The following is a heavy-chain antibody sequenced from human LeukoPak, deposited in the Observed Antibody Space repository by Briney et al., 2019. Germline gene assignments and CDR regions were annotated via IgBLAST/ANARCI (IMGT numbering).Heavy chain of an antibody. J-gene: IGHJ6*02. Sequence: PGGSLRLSCAASEFTFSSYGMHWVRQAPGKGLEWVAVISYDGSNKYYADSVKGRFTISRDNSKNTLYLQMNSLRAEDTAVYYAVRCMSISNPLWPTFYGMDVWGQGTTVTVSS. CDR3: VRCMSISNPLWPTFYGMDV. V-gene: IGHV3-30*03. D-gene: IGHD5-18*01. CDR1: EFTFSSYG. CDR2: ISYDGSNK.